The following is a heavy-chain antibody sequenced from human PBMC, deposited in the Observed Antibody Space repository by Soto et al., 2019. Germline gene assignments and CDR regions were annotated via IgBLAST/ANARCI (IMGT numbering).Heavy chain of an antibody. CDR1: GGSISSGGYY. J-gene: IGHJ6*03. V-gene: IGHV4-31*03. CDR3: ARYKYNWNSYYYYYMDV. Sequence: QVQLQESGPGLVKPSQTLSLTCTVSGGSISSGGYYWSRIRQHPGKGLEWIGYIYYSGSTYYNPSLKSRVTISVDTSKNQFSLKLSSVTAADTAVYYCARYKYNWNSYYYYYMDVWGKGTTVTVSS. CDR2: IYYSGST. D-gene: IGHD1-20*01.